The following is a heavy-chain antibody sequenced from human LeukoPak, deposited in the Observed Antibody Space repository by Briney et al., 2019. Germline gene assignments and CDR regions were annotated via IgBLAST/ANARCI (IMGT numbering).Heavy chain of an antibody. V-gene: IGHV4-34*01. CDR1: GGSFSGYY. Sequence: SETLSLTCAVYGGSFSGYYWSWIRQPPGKGLEWIGEINHSGSTNYNPSLKSRVTISVDTSKNQFSLKLSSVTAADTAVYYCARLMVDDYWGQGTLVTVSS. D-gene: IGHD2-8*01. J-gene: IGHJ4*02. CDR3: ARLMVDDY. CDR2: INHSGST.